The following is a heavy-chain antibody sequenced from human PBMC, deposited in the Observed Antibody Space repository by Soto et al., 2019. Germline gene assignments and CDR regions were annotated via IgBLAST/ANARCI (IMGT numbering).Heavy chain of an antibody. CDR2: VKRKTNGGTT. D-gene: IGHD3-10*01. Sequence: GGSLRLSFAASGFTFTNAWMSWVRQAPGKGLEWVGRVKRKTNGGTTDYAAPVKDRFNISRDDSKNTLYLQMNNLKTEDTAVYYCATCYGSGTDCQEDYLAFWGQGTPVTVSS. J-gene: IGHJ4*02. CDR1: GFTFTNAW. CDR3: ATCYGSGTDCQEDYLAF. V-gene: IGHV3-15*01.